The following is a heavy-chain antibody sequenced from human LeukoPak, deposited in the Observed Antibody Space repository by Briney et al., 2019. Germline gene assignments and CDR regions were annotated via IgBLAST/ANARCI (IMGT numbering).Heavy chain of an antibody. CDR2: IYASGST. V-gene: IGHV4-59*10. CDR3: ARDMVHSGYFQY. CDR1: GGSFSGYY. D-gene: IGHD1-26*01. J-gene: IGHJ1*01. Sequence: SETLSLTCAVYGGSFSGYYWSWIRQPPGKGLEWIGRIYASGSTTYNPSLKSRVTMAVDTSKTQFSLKLSSVTAADTAVYYCARDMVHSGYFQYWGQGTLVIVSS.